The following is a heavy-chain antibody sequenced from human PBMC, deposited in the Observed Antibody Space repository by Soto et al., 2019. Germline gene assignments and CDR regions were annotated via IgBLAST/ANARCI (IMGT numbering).Heavy chain of an antibody. V-gene: IGHV3-73*01. CDR3: TRRKSIAAAEI. Sequence: GGSLRLSCAASGFTFSGSAMHWVRQASGKGLEWVGRIRSKANSYATAYAASVKGRFTISRDDSKNTAYLQMNSLKTEDTAVYYCTRRKSIAAAEIWGQGTLVTVSS. J-gene: IGHJ4*02. CDR2: IRSKANSYAT. CDR1: GFTFSGSA. D-gene: IGHD6-13*01.